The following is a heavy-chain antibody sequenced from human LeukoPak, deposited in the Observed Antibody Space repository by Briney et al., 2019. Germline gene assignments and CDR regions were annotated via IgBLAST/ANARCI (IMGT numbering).Heavy chain of an antibody. D-gene: IGHD3-10*01. CDR2: ISSSSSYI. V-gene: IGHV3-21*01. CDR3: ARGWDYYGSGSYLPDY. CDR1: GFTFSSYS. J-gene: IGHJ4*02. Sequence: PGGSLRLSCAASGFTFSSYSMNWVRQAPGKGLEWVSSISSSSSYIYYADSVKGRFTISRDNAKNSLYLQMNSLRAEDTAVYYCARGWDYYGSGSYLPDYWGQGTPVTVSS.